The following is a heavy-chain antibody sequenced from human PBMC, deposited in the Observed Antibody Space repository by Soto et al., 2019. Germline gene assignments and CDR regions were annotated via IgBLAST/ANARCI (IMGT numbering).Heavy chain of an antibody. CDR2: IYYSGST. CDR1: GGSFSGYY. Sequence: SETLSLTCAVYGGSFSGYYWSWIRQPPGKGLEWIGYIYYSGSTYYNPSLKSRVTISVDTSKNQFSLKLSSVTAADTAVYYCARERGGDYGDYSNAFDIWGQGTMVTVSS. J-gene: IGHJ3*02. V-gene: IGHV4-34*09. CDR3: ARERGGDYGDYSNAFDI. D-gene: IGHD4-17*01.